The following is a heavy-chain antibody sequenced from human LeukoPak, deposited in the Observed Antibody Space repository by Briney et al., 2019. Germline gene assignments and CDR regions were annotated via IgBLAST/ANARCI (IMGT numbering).Heavy chain of an antibody. D-gene: IGHD1-26*01. CDR2: ISSSSSYI. J-gene: IGHJ1*01. V-gene: IGHV3-21*01. CDR3: ARSQGELRDFQH. Sequence: GGSLRLSCAASGFTFSSYSMNWVRQAPGKGLEWVSSISSSSSYIYYADSVKGRFTISRDNAKNSLYLQMNSLRAEDTAVYYCARSQGELRDFQHWGQGTLVTVSS. CDR1: GFTFSSYS.